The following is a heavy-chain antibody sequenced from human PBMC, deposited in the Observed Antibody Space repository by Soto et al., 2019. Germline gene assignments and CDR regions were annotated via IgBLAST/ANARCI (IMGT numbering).Heavy chain of an antibody. D-gene: IGHD2-15*01. CDR3: ARDQFTLGWWFDP. J-gene: IGHJ5*02. Sequence: EVQLVESGGGLIQPGGSLRLSCAASGFTVSSSYMSWVRQAPGKGLEWVSVIYSGDYTNYADSVKGRFTISRDNSKNTLYLQMNSLRVEDTAVYYCARDQFTLGWWFDPWGQGTLVTVSS. CDR1: GFTVSSSY. CDR2: IYSGDYT. V-gene: IGHV3-53*01.